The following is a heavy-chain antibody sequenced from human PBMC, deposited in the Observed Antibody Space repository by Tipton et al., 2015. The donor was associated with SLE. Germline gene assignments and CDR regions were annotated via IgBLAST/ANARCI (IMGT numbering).Heavy chain of an antibody. V-gene: IGHV3-21*03. CDR2: ITSNGKYV. Sequence: SLRLSCAASGFAFSTHSMSWVRQAPGKGLEWVSSITSNGKYVYYADSVKGRFTISRDNAKNLLYLQTSSLRAEDTAVYYCATVYHYESSGLRGGLDVWGQGPTVTVSS. CDR3: ATVYHYESSGLRGGLDV. J-gene: IGHJ6*02. D-gene: IGHD3-22*01. CDR1: GFAFSTHS.